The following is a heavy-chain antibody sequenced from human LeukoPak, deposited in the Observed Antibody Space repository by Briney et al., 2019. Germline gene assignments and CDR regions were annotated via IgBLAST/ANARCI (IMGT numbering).Heavy chain of an antibody. J-gene: IGHJ4*02. V-gene: IGHV5-51*01. CDR1: GYSFTSYW. CDR2: IYPGDSDT. CDR3: ARSPYDFWSGYYFHYFDY. D-gene: IGHD3-3*01. Sequence: GESLKISCKGSGYSFTSYWIGWVRQMPGKGLEWMGIIYPGDSDTRYSPSFQGQVTISADKSISTAYLQWSSLKASDTAMYYCARSPYDFWSGYYFHYFDYWGQGTLVTVSS.